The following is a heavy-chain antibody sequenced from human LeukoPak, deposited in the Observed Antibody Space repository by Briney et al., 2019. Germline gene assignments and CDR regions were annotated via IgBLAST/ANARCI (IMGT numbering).Heavy chain of an antibody. CDR1: GYSFTSYW. Sequence: GESLKISCKGSGYSFTSYWIGWVRQMPGKGLEWMGIIYPGDSDTRYSPSFQGQVTISADKSISTAYLQWSSLKASDTAMYYCARHRDTAMVHSYYYYYYYYMDVWGKGTTVTVSS. CDR2: IYPGDSDT. CDR3: ARHRDTAMVHSYYYYYYYYMDV. V-gene: IGHV5-51*01. J-gene: IGHJ6*03. D-gene: IGHD5-18*01.